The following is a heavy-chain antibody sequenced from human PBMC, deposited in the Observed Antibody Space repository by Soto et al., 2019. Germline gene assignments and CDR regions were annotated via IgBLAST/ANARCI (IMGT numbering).Heavy chain of an antibody. V-gene: IGHV4-4*02. CDR3: ARGETQQQRDY. Sequence: QVRLQESGPGLVKPSGTLSLTCAVSGDSISSSNWWSWVRQSPGKGLEWIGEIHHSGSTKYNPSLKSRVIMSVDKSKNQFFLKLTSVTAADTAVYFCARGETQQQRDYWGQGTLVTVSS. CDR1: GDSISSSNW. CDR2: IHHSGST. D-gene: IGHD6-25*01. J-gene: IGHJ4*02.